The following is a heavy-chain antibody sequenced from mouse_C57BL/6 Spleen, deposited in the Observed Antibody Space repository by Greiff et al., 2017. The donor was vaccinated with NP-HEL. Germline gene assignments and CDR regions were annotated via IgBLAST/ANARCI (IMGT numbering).Heavy chain of an antibody. V-gene: IGHV1-15*01. J-gene: IGHJ1*03. CDR2: IDPETGGT. Sequence: VQLQQSGAELVRPGASVTLSCKASGYTFTDYEMHWVKQTPVHGLEWIGAIDPETGGTAYNQKFKGKAILTADKSSSTAYMELRSLTSEDSAVYYCTRWDTTVVKRYFDVWGTGTTVTVSS. D-gene: IGHD1-1*01. CDR3: TRWDTTVVKRYFDV. CDR1: GYTFTDYE.